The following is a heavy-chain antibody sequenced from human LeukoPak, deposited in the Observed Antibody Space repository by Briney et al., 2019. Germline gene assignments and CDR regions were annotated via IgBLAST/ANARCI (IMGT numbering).Heavy chain of an antibody. D-gene: IGHD6-19*01. V-gene: IGHV3-53*01. Sequence: GGSLRLSCAASGFTVSSNYMTWVRQTPGKGLEWVSVIYSGGTTHYADSVKGRFSNSRDNSKNTVYLQMNSLRAEDTAVYYCARVIEHSSGWIDYWGQGTLVTVSS. CDR3: ARVIEHSSGWIDY. CDR2: IYSGGTT. J-gene: IGHJ4*02. CDR1: GFTVSSNY.